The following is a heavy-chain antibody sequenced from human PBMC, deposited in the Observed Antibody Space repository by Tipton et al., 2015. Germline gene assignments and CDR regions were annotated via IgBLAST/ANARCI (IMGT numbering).Heavy chain of an antibody. J-gene: IGHJ3*02. D-gene: IGHD2-21*01. V-gene: IGHV3-53*01. CDR3: ARGPIEFRAFDM. CDR2: IYSGGIS. Sequence: SLRLSCAASGFTVSGNYMGWVRQAPGKGLEWVSLIYSGGISNYADFVKGRFTISRDNSKNTLFLQMNSLRADDTAVYFCARGPIEFRAFDMWGQGTMVTVSS. CDR1: GFTVSGNY.